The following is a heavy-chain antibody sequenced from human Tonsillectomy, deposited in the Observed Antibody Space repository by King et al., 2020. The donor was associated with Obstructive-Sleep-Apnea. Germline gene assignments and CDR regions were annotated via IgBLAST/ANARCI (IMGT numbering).Heavy chain of an antibody. CDR2: INPNSGGT. CDR1: GYTFTGYY. J-gene: IGHJ6*02. Sequence: VQLVESGAEVKKPGASVKVSCKASGYTFTGYYMHWVRQAPGQGLEWMGWINPNSGGTNYAQKFQGWVTMTRDTSISTAYMELSRLRSDDTAVYYCARMDGLVVVAATPGKDYYYGMDVWGQGTTVTVSS. CDR3: ARMDGLVVVAATPGKDYYYGMDV. V-gene: IGHV1-2*04. D-gene: IGHD2-15*01.